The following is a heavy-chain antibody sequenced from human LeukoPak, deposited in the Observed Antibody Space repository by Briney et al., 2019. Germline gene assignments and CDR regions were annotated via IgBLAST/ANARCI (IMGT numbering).Heavy chain of an antibody. V-gene: IGHV3-33*01. J-gene: IGHJ4*02. D-gene: IGHD5-18*01. CDR2: IWSDGSKK. CDR1: GFTFSNSG. CDR3: GRGVYSPRDY. Sequence: GRSLRLSCAASGFTFSNSGMHWVRQAPGKGLEWVALIWSDGSKKYYADSVEGRFTISRDNSKNTLYLQMNGLRAEDTAVYYCGRGVYSPRDYWGQGTLVTVSS.